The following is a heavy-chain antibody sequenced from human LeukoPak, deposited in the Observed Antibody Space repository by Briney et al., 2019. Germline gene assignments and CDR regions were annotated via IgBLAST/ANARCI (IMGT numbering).Heavy chain of an antibody. J-gene: IGHJ4*02. CDR3: ARKGVARPFDY. D-gene: IGHD2-15*01. Sequence: SETLSLTCTVSGGSINNYHWSWIRQPPGKGLEWIGYIYYSGSTYYNPSLKSRVTISVDTSKNQFSLKLSSVTAADTAVYYCARKGVARPFDYWGQGTLVTVSS. CDR2: IYYSGST. V-gene: IGHV4-59*08. CDR1: GGSINNYH.